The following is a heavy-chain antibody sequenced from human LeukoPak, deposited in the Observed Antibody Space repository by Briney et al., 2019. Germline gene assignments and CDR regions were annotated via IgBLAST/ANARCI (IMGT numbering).Heavy chain of an antibody. V-gene: IGHV1-69*05. CDR2: IVPMFETA. CDR1: GGTFNSYA. J-gene: IGHJ2*01. CDR3: ARDWPGISLHFDL. D-gene: IGHD2-15*01. Sequence: ASVKVSCKASGGTFNSYAISWVRQAPGQGLEWMGGIVPMFETANYAQKFQGRVAMTRDTSLSTAYMDLSRLTSDDTAVYYCARDWPGISLHFDLWGRGTLITVSS.